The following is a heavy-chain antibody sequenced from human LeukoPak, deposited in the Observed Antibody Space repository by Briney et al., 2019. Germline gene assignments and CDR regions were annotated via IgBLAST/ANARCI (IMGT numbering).Heavy chain of an antibody. CDR1: GFTFDDYA. CDR3: AKDTLRGYSYGFHNYMDV. Sequence: GGSLRLSCADSGFTFDDYAMHWVRQAPGKGLECVSLISGDGGSTYYADSVKGRFTISRDNSKNSLYLQTNSLRTEDTALYYCAKDTLRGYSYGFHNYMDVWGKGTTVTVSS. D-gene: IGHD5-18*01. V-gene: IGHV3-43*02. CDR2: ISGDGGST. J-gene: IGHJ6*03.